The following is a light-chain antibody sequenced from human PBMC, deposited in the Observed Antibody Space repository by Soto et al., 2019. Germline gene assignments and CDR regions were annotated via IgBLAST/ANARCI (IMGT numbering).Light chain of an antibody. J-gene: IGKJ1*01. CDR2: DAS. Sequence: DIQMTQSPSTLSASLGNRVTITSRASQSISSWLAWYQEKPGKAPKLLIYDASSLESGVPSRFSGSGSGTEFTLTIRSLQPDDAATYYCQQYNSYWTFGQGTKVDIK. CDR3: QQYNSYWT. CDR1: QSISSW. V-gene: IGKV1-5*01.